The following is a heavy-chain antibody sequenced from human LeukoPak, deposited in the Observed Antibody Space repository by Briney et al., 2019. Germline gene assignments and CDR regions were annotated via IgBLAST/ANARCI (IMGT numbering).Heavy chain of an antibody. Sequence: ASVKVSCKASGYTFTGYYMHWVRQAPGQGLEWMGWINPNSGGTNYAQKFQGRVTMTRDTSISTAYMELSRLRSDDTAVYYCARGPDYSNYYFDYRGQGTLVTVSS. D-gene: IGHD4-11*01. CDR2: INPNSGGT. V-gene: IGHV1-2*02. CDR1: GYTFTGYY. CDR3: ARGPDYSNYYFDY. J-gene: IGHJ4*02.